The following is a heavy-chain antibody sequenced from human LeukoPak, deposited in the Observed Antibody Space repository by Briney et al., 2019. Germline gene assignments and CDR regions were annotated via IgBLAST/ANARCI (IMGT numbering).Heavy chain of an antibody. D-gene: IGHD1-14*01. CDR2: IRSKANSYAT. Sequence: GGSLRLSCAASGFTFSGSAMHWVRQASRKGLEWVGRIRSKANSYATAYAASVKGRFTISRDDSKNTAYLQMNSLKTEDTAIYYCTKTEALRMPNWFDPWGQGTLVTVSS. CDR1: GFTFSGSA. J-gene: IGHJ5*02. CDR3: TKTEALRMPNWFDP. V-gene: IGHV3-73*01.